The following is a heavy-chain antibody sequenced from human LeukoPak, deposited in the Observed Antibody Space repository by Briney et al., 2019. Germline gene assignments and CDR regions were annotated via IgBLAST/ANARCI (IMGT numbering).Heavy chain of an antibody. CDR2: NYYSGST. CDR1: GGSISSYY. V-gene: IGHV4-59*01. D-gene: IGHD2-2*01. Sequence: SETLSLTCTVSGGSISSYYWSWIRQPPGKGLEWIGYNYYSGSTNYNPSLKSRVTISVDTSKNQFSPKLSSVTAADTAVYYCARGTEIGYCSSTSCYGYYYMDVWGKGTTVTISS. CDR3: ARGTEIGYCSSTSCYGYYYMDV. J-gene: IGHJ6*03.